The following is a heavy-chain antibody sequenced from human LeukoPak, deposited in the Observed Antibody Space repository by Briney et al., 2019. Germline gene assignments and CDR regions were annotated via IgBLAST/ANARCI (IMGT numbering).Heavy chain of an antibody. Sequence: QAGGSLRLSCAASGFTFSNYGMHWVRQAPGKGLEWVAFIQYDGSNKYYADSVKGRFTISRDNSKNTLYLQMNSLRAEDTAVYYCAKGATLLLWFGELSYDAFDIWGQGTMVTVSS. CDR3: AKGATLLLWFGELSYDAFDI. CDR1: GFTFSNYG. V-gene: IGHV3-30*02. CDR2: IQYDGSNK. D-gene: IGHD3-10*01. J-gene: IGHJ3*02.